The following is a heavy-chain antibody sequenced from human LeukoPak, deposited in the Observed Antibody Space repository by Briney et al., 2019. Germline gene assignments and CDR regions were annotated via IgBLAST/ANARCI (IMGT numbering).Heavy chain of an antibody. J-gene: IGHJ4*02. CDR3: ARGDLYYFDY. CDR2: IYHSGST. V-gene: IGHV4-30-2*01. CDR1: GGSISSGGYS. Sequence: SETLSHTCAVSGGSISSGGYSWSWIRQPPGKGLEWIGYIYHSGSTYYNPSLKSRVTISVDRSKNQFSLKLSSVTAADTAVYYCARGDLYYFDYWGQGTLVTVSS.